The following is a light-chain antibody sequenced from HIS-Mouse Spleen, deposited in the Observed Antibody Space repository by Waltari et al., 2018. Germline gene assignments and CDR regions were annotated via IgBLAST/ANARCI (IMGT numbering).Light chain of an antibody. CDR3: SSYAGSNIVV. J-gene: IGLJ2*01. Sequence: QSALTQPPSASGSPGQSVTISCTGTSSDVGGYNYVSWYQQHPGKAPKLMIYDVSTRPQGVPDRFSGSKSGNTASLTVSGLQAEDEADYYCSSYAGSNIVVFGGGTKLTVL. CDR2: DVS. V-gene: IGLV2-8*01. CDR1: SSDVGGYNY.